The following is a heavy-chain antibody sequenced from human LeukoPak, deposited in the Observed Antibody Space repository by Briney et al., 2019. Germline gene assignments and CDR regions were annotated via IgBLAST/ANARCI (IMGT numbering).Heavy chain of an antibody. V-gene: IGHV4-31*03. CDR3: ARDLIAAGDAFDI. J-gene: IGHJ3*02. CDR2: IYYSGST. CDR1: GGSISSGGYY. Sequence: TLSLTCTVSGGSISSGGYYWSWIRQPPGKGLEWIGYIYYSGSTYYNPSLKSRVTISVDTSKNQFSLKLSSVTAADTAVYYCARDLIAAGDAFDIWGQGTMVTVSS. D-gene: IGHD6-13*01.